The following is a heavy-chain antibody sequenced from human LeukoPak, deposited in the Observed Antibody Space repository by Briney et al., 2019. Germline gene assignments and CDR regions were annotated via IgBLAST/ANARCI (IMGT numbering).Heavy chain of an antibody. CDR1: GGSISSGAYY. V-gene: IGHV4-31*03. CDR3: ARSGEWPWFDP. Sequence: PSETLSLTCTVSGGSISSGAYYWSWIRQQPGKGLEWIGYIYYSGSTHYNPSLKSRVTISGDTSKNQFSLKVSSVTAADTAVYYCARSGEWPWFDPWGQGNLVTVSS. CDR2: IYYSGST. D-gene: IGHD1-26*01. J-gene: IGHJ5*02.